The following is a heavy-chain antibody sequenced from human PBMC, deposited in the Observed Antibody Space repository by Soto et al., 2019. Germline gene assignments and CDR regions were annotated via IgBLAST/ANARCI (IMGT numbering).Heavy chain of an antibody. CDR2: IYYSGST. CDR1: GGSISSSSYY. D-gene: IGHD3-3*01. Sequence: ETLSLTCTVSGGSISSSSYYWGWIRQPPGKGLEWIGSIYYSGSTYYNPSLKSRVTISVDTSKNQFSLKLSSVTAADTAVYYCARQDYDFWYYYYGMDVWGQGTTVTVS. J-gene: IGHJ6*02. V-gene: IGHV4-39*01. CDR3: ARQDYDFWYYYYGMDV.